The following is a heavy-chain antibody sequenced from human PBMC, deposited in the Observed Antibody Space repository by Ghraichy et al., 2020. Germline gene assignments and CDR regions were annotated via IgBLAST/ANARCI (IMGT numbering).Heavy chain of an antibody. CDR1: GGSISSRTYY. D-gene: IGHD3-10*01. CDR2: IYYNGST. CDR3: ARHVMTGSLEARD. Sequence: SETLSLTCAVSGGSISSRTYYWGWIRQSPGKGLEWLGSIYYNGSTYYNPYLKSRVTISVDASKTQFSLKLNSVTATDTAVYYCARHVMTGSLEARDWGQGTLVTVSS. J-gene: IGHJ4*02. V-gene: IGHV4-39*01.